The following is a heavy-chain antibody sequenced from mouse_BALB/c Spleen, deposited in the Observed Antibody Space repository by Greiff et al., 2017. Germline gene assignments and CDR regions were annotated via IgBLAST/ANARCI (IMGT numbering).Heavy chain of an antibody. J-gene: IGHJ4*01. CDR3: ARGGTLAMDY. Sequence: QVQLQQSGPELVKPGASVKISCKASGYAFSSSWMNWVKQRPGQGLEWIGRIYPGDGDTNYNGKFKGKATLTADKSSSTAYMQLSSLTSVDSAVYFCARGGTLAMDYWGQGTSVTVSS. D-gene: IGHD3-3*01. CDR1: GYAFSSSW. V-gene: IGHV1-82*01. CDR2: IYPGDGDT.